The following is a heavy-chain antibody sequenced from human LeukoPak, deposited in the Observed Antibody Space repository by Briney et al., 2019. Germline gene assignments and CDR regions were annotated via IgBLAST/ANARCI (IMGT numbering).Heavy chain of an antibody. CDR3: ARDTTGGAAAGFDY. Sequence: GGSLRLSCAASGFTFSSYGMHWVRQAPGKGLEWGAVIWYDGSNKYYADSVKGRFTISRDNSKNTLYLQMNSLRAEDTAVYYCARDTTGGAAAGFDYWGQGTLVTVSS. CDR2: IWYDGSNK. V-gene: IGHV3-33*01. J-gene: IGHJ4*02. CDR1: GFTFSSYG. D-gene: IGHD6-13*01.